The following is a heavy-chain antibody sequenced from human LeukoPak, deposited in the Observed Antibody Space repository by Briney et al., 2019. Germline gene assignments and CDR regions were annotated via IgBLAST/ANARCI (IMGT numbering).Heavy chain of an antibody. CDR3: ARRTRRNRLVTNPFDY. V-gene: IGHV3-21*01. J-gene: IGHJ4*02. CDR1: GFTFSSYT. D-gene: IGHD3-9*01. Sequence: PGGSLRLSCAASGFTFSSYTMNWVRQAPGKGLEWVSSISSSSSYIYYADSVKGRFTISRDNAKKSLSVEMNSLRAEDTAVYYCARRTRRNRLVTNPFDYWGQGTLVTVSS. CDR2: ISSSSSYI.